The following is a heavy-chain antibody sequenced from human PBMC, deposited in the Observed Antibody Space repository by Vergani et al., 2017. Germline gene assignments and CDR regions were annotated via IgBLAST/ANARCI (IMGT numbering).Heavy chain of an antibody. CDR3: ARVKYYYGSGSYSGDNWFDP. V-gene: IGHV4-59*01. Sequence: QVQLQESGPGLVKPSETLSLTCTVSGGSISSYYWSWIRQPPGKGLEWIGYIYYSGSTNYNPSLKSRVTISVDTPKNQFSLKLSSVTAADTAVYYCARVKYYYGSGSYSGDNWFDPWGQGTLVTVSS. CDR2: IYYSGST. J-gene: IGHJ5*02. CDR1: GGSISSYY. D-gene: IGHD3-10*01.